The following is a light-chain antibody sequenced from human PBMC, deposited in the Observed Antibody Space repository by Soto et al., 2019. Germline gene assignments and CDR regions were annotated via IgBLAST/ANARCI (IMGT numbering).Light chain of an antibody. J-gene: IGKJ3*01. Sequence: DIQMNKSPSSLSASVGDRVTITCRASQSISSYLNWYQHKPGKAPKLLIYAASSLQSGVPSRFSGSGSGTDFTLTISSLQPEDFATYYCQQSYRTPFTFGPGTKVDIK. CDR2: AAS. CDR3: QQSYRTPFT. CDR1: QSISSY. V-gene: IGKV1-39*01.